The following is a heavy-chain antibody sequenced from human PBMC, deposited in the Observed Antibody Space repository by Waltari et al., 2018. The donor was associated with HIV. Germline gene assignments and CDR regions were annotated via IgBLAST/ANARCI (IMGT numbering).Heavy chain of an antibody. V-gene: IGHV3-23*01. D-gene: IGHD6-13*01. CDR2: ISGSGGST. J-gene: IGHJ6*02. Sequence: EVQVLESGGALVQPGGSLRLSCAASGFPFSNYGLSWVRQAPGKGLEWVSTISGSGGSTYYADAVKVRFTVSRDNSKNTLYLQMNSLRAEDTAVYFCVKEHQYSHTWYSYYGMDVWGQGTTVTVSS. CDR3: VKEHQYSHTWYSYYGMDV. CDR1: GFPFSNYG.